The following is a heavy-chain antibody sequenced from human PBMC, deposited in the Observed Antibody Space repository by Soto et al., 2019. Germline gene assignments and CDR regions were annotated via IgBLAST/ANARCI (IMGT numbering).Heavy chain of an antibody. Sequence: GGSLRLSCAASGLTFRIAWMNWVRQAPGKGLEWVALISYDGSNKYYADSVKGRFTISRDNSKNTLYLQMNSLRADDTAVYYCAKEKYYDTSGYYYVQDYWGQGPLVTVSS. D-gene: IGHD3-22*01. CDR3: AKEKYYDTSGYYYVQDY. CDR2: ISYDGSNK. CDR1: GLTFRIAW. V-gene: IGHV3-30*18. J-gene: IGHJ4*02.